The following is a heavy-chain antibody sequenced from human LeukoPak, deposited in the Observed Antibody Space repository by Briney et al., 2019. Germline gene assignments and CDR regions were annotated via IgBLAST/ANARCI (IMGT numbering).Heavy chain of an antibody. V-gene: IGHV1-2*02. Sequence: ASVKVSCKASGYTFTDYFIHWVRQAPGQGLEWMGWIRPNSGDTHYAQRFQGRVTMTRDTSVSTAHMELSSLRSDDTAIYYCARNYGHNSKYFDFWGQGPLVTVSS. J-gene: IGHJ4*02. CDR3: ARNYGHNSKYFDF. CDR2: IRPNSGDT. CDR1: GYTFTDYF. D-gene: IGHD4-17*01.